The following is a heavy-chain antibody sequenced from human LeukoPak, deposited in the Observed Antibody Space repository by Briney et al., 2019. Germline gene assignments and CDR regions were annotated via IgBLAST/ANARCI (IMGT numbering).Heavy chain of an antibody. CDR3: ARGGDGYGEEY. Sequence: PSETLSLTCTVSGGSISSYYWSWIRQPTGKGLEWIGYIYYSGSTNYNPSLKSRVTISVDTSKNQFSLKLSSVTAADTAVYYCARGGDGYGEEYWGQGTLVTVSS. V-gene: IGHV4-59*01. CDR2: IYYSGST. D-gene: IGHD5-24*01. CDR1: GGSISSYY. J-gene: IGHJ4*02.